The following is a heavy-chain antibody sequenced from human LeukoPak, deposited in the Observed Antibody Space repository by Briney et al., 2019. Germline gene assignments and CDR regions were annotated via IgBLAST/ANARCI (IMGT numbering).Heavy chain of an antibody. CDR3: AKDQVPLYFDRLRFYFQH. CDR1: GFTFSSYA. V-gene: IGHV3-23*01. D-gene: IGHD3-9*01. J-gene: IGHJ1*01. Sequence: GGSLRLSCAASGFTFSSYAMSWVRQAPGKGLEWVSAISGSGGSTYYADSVKGRFTISRDNSKNTLYLQMNSLRAEDTAVYYCAKDQVPLYFDRLRFYFQHWGQGTLVTVSS. CDR2: ISGSGGST.